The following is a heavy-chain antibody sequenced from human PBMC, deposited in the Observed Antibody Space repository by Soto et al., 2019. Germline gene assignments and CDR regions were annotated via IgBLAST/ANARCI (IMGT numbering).Heavy chain of an antibody. Sequence: GGSLRLSCAASGFTFSSYAMSWVRQAPGKGLEWVSAISGSGGSTYYADSVKGRFTISRDNSKNTLYLQMNSLRAEDTAVYYCAKAKGYYDPFLSYYYYYGMDVWGQGTAVTVSS. D-gene: IGHD3-22*01. CDR3: AKAKGYYDPFLSYYYYYGMDV. CDR1: GFTFSSYA. J-gene: IGHJ6*02. CDR2: ISGSGGST. V-gene: IGHV3-23*01.